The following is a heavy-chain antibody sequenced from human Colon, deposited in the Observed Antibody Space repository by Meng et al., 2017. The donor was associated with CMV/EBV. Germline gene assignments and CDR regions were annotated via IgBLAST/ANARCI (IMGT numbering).Heavy chain of an antibody. CDR1: GYSITRGYS. V-gene: IGHV4-38-2*02. CDR3: ARGMVRGVTPLLDWFEP. CDR2: ILHSGST. J-gene: IGHJ5*02. Sequence: SQTRSLTGNVSGYSITRGYSWGWVRQSPGGGLEWLGSILHSGSTYYNSSLKSRVIISVDTSKNQFSLNLKSVTAADTAVYFCARGMVRGVTPLLDWFEPWGQGTLVTVSS. D-gene: IGHD3-10*01.